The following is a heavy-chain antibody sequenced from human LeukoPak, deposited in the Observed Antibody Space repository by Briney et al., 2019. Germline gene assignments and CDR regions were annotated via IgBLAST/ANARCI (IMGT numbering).Heavy chain of an antibody. V-gene: IGHV4-39*01. J-gene: IGHJ5*02. D-gene: IGHD1-26*01. CDR2: IYYSGST. Sequence: SETLSLTCTVSGGSISSSSYYWGWIRQPPGKGLEWIGSIYYSGSTFYNPSLKSRVTISVDTSKNQFSLKLSSVTAADTAVYYCASHSGSYYGNWFDPWGQGTLVTVSS. CDR3: ASHSGSYYGNWFDP. CDR1: GGSISSSSYY.